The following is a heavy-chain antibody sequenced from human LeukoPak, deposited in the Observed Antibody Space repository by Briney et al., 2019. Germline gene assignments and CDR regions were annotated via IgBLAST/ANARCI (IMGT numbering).Heavy chain of an antibody. CDR2: THYSGSN. J-gene: IGHJ3*02. D-gene: IGHD1-14*01. CDR3: ARDVVSGTPGFDI. V-gene: IGHV4-59*01. Sequence: SETLSLTCTVSGGSISSYYWSWIRQPPGKGLEWIGYTHYSGSNNYNPSLKSRVTMSVDTSKNQFSLKLSSVAAADTAVYYCARDVVSGTPGFDIWGQGTMVTVSS. CDR1: GGSISSYY.